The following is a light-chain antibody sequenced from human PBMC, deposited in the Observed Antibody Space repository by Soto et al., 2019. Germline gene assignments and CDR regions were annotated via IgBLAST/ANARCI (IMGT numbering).Light chain of an antibody. CDR1: QSVSSSY. V-gene: IGKV3-20*01. CDR2: GAS. J-gene: IGKJ1*01. Sequence: EIVLTQFPGTLSLSPGERATLSCRASQSVSSSYLAWYQQEPGQAPRLLIYGASTRATGISDRFSGSGSGTDFTLTIGRLEPEDFAVYYCQQYGRSPWTFGQGTKVEIK. CDR3: QQYGRSPWT.